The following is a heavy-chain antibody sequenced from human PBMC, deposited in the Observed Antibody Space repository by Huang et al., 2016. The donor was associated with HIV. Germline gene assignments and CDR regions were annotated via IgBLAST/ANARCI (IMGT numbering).Heavy chain of an antibody. Sequence: QVQLVQSGAEVKKPGASVKVSCKASGYTFTNYAINWVRQAPGQRLEWMGLVSGYNGKQNSAQKHQGRVTMTKDTSTSTAYMELRSLISDDTAVYYCARERYYYDRSGYYTPVEYFHHWGQGTLVTVSS. D-gene: IGHD3-22*01. V-gene: IGHV1-18*01. J-gene: IGHJ1*01. CDR2: VSGYNGKQ. CDR1: GYTFTNYA. CDR3: ARERYYYDRSGYYTPVEYFHH.